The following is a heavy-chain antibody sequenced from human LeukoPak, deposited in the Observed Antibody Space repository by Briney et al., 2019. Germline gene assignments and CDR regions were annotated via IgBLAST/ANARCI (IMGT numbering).Heavy chain of an antibody. CDR1: GASVTTYY. D-gene: IGHD3-10*01. CDR3: ARDYGPFGV. Sequence: SETLSLTCTVSGASVTTYYWSWIRQPPGKGLEWIGYIYFSGTTNYNPSLKSRVTISLDASNKQFSLRLNSVTAADTAVYYCARDYGPFGVWGQGTTVTVSS. CDR2: IYFSGTT. J-gene: IGHJ6*02. V-gene: IGHV4-59*02.